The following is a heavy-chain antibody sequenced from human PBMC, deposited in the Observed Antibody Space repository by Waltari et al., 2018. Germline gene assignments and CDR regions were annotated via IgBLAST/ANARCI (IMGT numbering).Heavy chain of an antibody. J-gene: IGHJ4*02. D-gene: IGHD3-10*01. CDR1: GGTFSSYA. CDR3: ASGGLITMVQGAEYYFDY. CDR2: IIPIFGTA. V-gene: IGHV1-69*08. Sequence: QVQLVQSGAEVKKPGSSVKVSCKASGGTFSSYAISWVRQAPGHGLEWMGRIIPIFGTANYAQKFQGRVTITADKSTSTAYMELSSLRSEDTAVYYCASGGLITMVQGAEYYFDYWGQGTLVTVSS.